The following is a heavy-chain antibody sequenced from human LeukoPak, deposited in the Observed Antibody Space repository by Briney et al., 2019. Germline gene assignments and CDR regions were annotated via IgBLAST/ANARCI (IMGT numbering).Heavy chain of an antibody. J-gene: IGHJ4*02. V-gene: IGHV1-8*01. D-gene: IGHD6-13*01. CDR3: ASGRKQQLARGDY. Sequence: AAVKVSCKASGYTFTSYDINWVREATGQGLEWMGWMNPNSGNTGYAQKFQGRVTMTRNTSISTAYMELSSLRSEATAVYYCASGRKQQLARGDYWGQGTLVTVSS. CDR2: MNPNSGNT. CDR1: GYTFTSYD.